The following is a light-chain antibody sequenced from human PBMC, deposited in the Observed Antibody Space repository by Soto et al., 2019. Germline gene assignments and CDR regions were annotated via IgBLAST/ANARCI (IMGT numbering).Light chain of an antibody. Sequence: EIVMTQSPATLSVSPGERATLSCRASHSVNSNLAWYQQRPGQAPRLLISGASTRATGVLARFSGSGSETEFTLTISSLQSEDFAVYYCQQYNNWWTFGQGTKVEIK. CDR3: QQYNNWWT. CDR1: HSVNSN. CDR2: GAS. J-gene: IGKJ1*01. V-gene: IGKV3-15*01.